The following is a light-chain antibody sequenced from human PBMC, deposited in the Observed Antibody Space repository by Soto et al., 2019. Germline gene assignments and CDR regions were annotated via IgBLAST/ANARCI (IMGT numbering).Light chain of an antibody. Sequence: VLTQSPSTLFLSPGDRASLSYRASQSVSSSYLAWYQQKPGQAPRVRIYGASSRATGIPDRLSGSGSGTDFTLTISRMEPEDFAVYHCQQYGSSWTFGQGTKVDI. CDR2: GAS. CDR1: QSVSSSY. V-gene: IGKV3-20*01. CDR3: QQYGSSWT. J-gene: IGKJ1*01.